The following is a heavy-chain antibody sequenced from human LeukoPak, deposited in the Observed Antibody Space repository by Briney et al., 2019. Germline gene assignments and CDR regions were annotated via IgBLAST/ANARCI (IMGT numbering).Heavy chain of an antibody. CDR1: GYSFTDYW. Sequence: GESLKISCKGSGYSFTDYWIGWVRQMPGKGLDWMGIVYPGDSDTRYSPSFQGQVTISAVKSISTAYLQWSSLKASDTAIYYCVRHRGVGSTFCPLDYWGQGTQVTVSS. D-gene: IGHD2-2*01. CDR2: VYPGDSDT. CDR3: VRHRGVGSTFCPLDY. J-gene: IGHJ4*02. V-gene: IGHV5-51*01.